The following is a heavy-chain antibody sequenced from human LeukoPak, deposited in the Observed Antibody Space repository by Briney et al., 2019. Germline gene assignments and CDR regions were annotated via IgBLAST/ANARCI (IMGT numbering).Heavy chain of an antibody. CDR3: AKGRDGYNLGDAFDI. CDR2: ITWNGGST. D-gene: IGHD5-24*01. Sequence: PGRSLRLSCAASGFTFEDYAMHWVRQAPGKGLEWVSGITWNGGSTGYADSVRGRFTISRDNTRNSLYLQMNSLRAEDMALYYCAKGRDGYNLGDAFDIWGQGTMVTVSS. CDR1: GFTFEDYA. V-gene: IGHV3-9*03. J-gene: IGHJ3*02.